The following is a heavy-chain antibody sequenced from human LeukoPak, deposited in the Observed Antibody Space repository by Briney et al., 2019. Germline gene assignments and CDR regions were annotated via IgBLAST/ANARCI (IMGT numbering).Heavy chain of an antibody. V-gene: IGHV3-33*01. CDR2: IWSDGINK. D-gene: IGHD3-16*01. Sequence: PGGSLRLSCAASGFTFSDYGMHWVRQAPGKGLEWVAAIWSDGINKYSADSEKGRFTISRDNSKNTLYLQMNSLRVEDTAVYYCARDYAVGWGQGSLVTVSS. CDR3: ARDYAVG. CDR1: GFTFSDYG. J-gene: IGHJ4*02.